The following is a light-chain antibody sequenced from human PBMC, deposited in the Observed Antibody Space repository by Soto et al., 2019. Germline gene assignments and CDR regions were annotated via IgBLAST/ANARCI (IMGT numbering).Light chain of an antibody. Sequence: DIQMTQSPSTLSASVGDRVTITCRASQSISSWLAWDQQKPGKAPKRLIYKASSLASGVPSRFSGSGSGKEFTLTISGLQPDDYAKYYCRQSFTCGPGTKVDIK. CDR1: QSISSW. CDR2: KAS. CDR3: RQSFT. J-gene: IGKJ3*01. V-gene: IGKV1-5*03.